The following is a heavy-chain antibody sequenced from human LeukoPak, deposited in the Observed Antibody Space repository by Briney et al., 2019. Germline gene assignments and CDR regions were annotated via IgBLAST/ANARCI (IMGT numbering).Heavy chain of an antibody. V-gene: IGHV1-69*10. CDR1: GGTFSSYA. CDR3: ASFDSSGYPYNDY. D-gene: IGHD3-22*01. Sequence: SVKVSCKASGGTFSSYAISWVRQAPGQGLEWMGGITPIIGIANYAQKFQGRVTITADKSTSTAYMELSSLRSEDTAVYYCASFDSSGYPYNDYWGQGTLVTVSS. J-gene: IGHJ4*02. CDR2: ITPIIGIA.